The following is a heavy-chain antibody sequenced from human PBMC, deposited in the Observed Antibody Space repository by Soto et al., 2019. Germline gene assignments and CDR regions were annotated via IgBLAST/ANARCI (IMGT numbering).Heavy chain of an antibody. D-gene: IGHD2-8*01. CDR1: GFTFGSYS. V-gene: IGHV3-21*01. CDR2: ISSSSSYI. J-gene: IGHJ5*02. Sequence: GGSLRLSCAASGFTFGSYSMNWVRQAPGKGLEWVSSISSSSSYIYYADSVKGRFTISRDNAKNSLYLQMNSLRAEDTAVYYCARDSYQSRYCTNGVCYNNWFDPWGQGTLVTVSS. CDR3: ARDSYQSRYCTNGVCYNNWFDP.